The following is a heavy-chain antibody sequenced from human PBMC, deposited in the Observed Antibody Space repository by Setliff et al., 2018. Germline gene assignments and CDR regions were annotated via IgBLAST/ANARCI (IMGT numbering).Heavy chain of an antibody. J-gene: IGHJ4*02. CDR3: ARGSIVGPTRGDFDF. CDR1: GGTLTTFTTYS. V-gene: IGHV1-69*16. CDR2: IIPITGTT. Sequence: SVKVSCKASGGTLTTFTTYSLIWVRQAPGQGPEWMGGIIPITGTTYYAQRFQGRITISTDESSSTVYMEMSRLKSEDTAVYYCARGSIVGPTRGDFDFWGLGTLVTVSS. D-gene: IGHD1-26*01.